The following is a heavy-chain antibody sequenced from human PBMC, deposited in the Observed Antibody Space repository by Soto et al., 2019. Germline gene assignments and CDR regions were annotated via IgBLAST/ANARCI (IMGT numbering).Heavy chain of an antibody. CDR2: IGTAGDT. V-gene: IGHV3-13*01. CDR3: ARGGRGSPGVPAYYYGMDV. D-gene: IGHD1-26*01. CDR1: GFTFSSYD. Sequence: GGSLRLSCAASGFTFSSYDMHWVRQATGKGLEWVSAIGTAGDTYYPGSVKGRFTISRENAKNSLYLQMNSLRAEDTAVYYCARGGRGSPGVPAYYYGMDVWGQGTTVTVSS. J-gene: IGHJ6*02.